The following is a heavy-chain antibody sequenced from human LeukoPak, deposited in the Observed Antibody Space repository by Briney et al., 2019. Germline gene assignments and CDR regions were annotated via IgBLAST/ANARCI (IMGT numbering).Heavy chain of an antibody. J-gene: IGHJ1*01. CDR1: GFTFSSYW. CDR2: IKSDGST. V-gene: IGHV3-74*01. CDR3: ARAPSEIGGYYPEYFRH. Sequence: GGSLRLSCAASGFTFSSYWMHWVRQAPGKGLVWVSRIKSDGSTRYADSVKGRSTISRDNAKNTVSLQMSSLRAEDTGVYYCARAPSEIGGYYPEYFRHWGQGTLVTVSP. D-gene: IGHD3-22*01.